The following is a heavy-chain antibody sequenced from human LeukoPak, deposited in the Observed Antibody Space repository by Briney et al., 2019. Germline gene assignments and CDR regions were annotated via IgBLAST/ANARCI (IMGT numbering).Heavy chain of an antibody. J-gene: IGHJ4*02. Sequence: GGSLRPSCAASGFTFSSYAMSWVRQAPGKGLEWVSAISGSGGSTYYADSVKGRFTISRDNSKNTLYLQMNSLRAEDTAVYYCAKWGSYYYDSSGYPGPYYFDYWGQGTLVTVSS. CDR3: AKWGSYYYDSSGYPGPYYFDY. CDR2: ISGSGGST. V-gene: IGHV3-23*01. CDR1: GFTFSSYA. D-gene: IGHD3-22*01.